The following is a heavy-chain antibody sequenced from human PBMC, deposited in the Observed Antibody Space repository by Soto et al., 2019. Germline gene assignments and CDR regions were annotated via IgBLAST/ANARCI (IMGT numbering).Heavy chain of an antibody. J-gene: IGHJ4*02. CDR2: IYYSGST. CDR1: DGSINNYY. D-gene: IGHD2-21*02. V-gene: IGHV4-59*08. Sequence: QVQLQESGPGLVKPSETLSLTCTVYDGSINNYYWSWIRQPPGKGLEWIGYIYYSGSTNYNPSLKSRVTISVDTSKNEFSLKLSSVTAADTAVYYCARQGVAVTGLSYFDYWGQGTLVTVSS. CDR3: ARQGVAVTGLSYFDY.